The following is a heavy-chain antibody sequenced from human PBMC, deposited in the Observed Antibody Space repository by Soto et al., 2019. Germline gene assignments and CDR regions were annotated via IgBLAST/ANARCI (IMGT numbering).Heavy chain of an antibody. V-gene: IGHV1-46*01. CDR2: INPAGGTT. J-gene: IGHJ4*02. CDR3: ALKVVTDYDN. D-gene: IGHD2-21*02. CDR1: GYSFTSTY. Sequence: QVQLVQSGAEVKKPGASVRISCRASGYSFTSTYVHWVRQAPGQGPEWMGIINPAGGTTYYARKFQGRLTIASDTSTDTVFMDLNDLTSEDTAVYFCALKVVTDYDNWGQGTLLTVSS.